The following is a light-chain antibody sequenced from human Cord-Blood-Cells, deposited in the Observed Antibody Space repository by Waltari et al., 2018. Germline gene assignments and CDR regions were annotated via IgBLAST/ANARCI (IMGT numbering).Light chain of an antibody. J-gene: IGLJ2*01. CDR2: DVS. CDR3: SSYTSSSTVV. V-gene: IGLV2-14*01. CDR1: SSDVGGYNY. Sequence: QSALTQPASVSGSPGQSITISCTGTSSDVGGYNYVSWYQQHPGKAPKLMIYDVSHRASGVSNRCAGCKSGNTASLTISGLQAEDEADYYCSSYTSSSTVVFGGGTKLTVL.